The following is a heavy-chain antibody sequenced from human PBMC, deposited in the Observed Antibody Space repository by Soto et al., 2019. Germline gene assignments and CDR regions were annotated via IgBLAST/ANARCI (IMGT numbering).Heavy chain of an antibody. CDR1: GGSFSGYY. V-gene: IGHV4-34*01. D-gene: IGHD5-18*01. J-gene: IGHJ3*02. CDR2: INHSGST. CDR3: ARTIHRAMVRLRGAFDI. Sequence: ASETLSLTCAVYGGSFSGYYWSWIRQPPGKGLEWIGEINHSGSTNYNPSLKSRVTISVDTSKNQFSLKLSSVTAADTAVYYCARTIHRAMVRLRGAFDIWGQGTMVTVSS.